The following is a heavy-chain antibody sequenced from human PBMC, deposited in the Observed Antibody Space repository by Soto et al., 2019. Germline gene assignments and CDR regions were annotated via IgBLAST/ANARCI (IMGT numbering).Heavy chain of an antibody. V-gene: IGHV4-30-2*05. CDR2: MYHSGST. Sequence: SETLSLTCAVSGGSITSGGYSWGWILQPPGQGLEWIGYMYHSGSTYYDPSLKSRVTISVDTSKNQFSLKLSSATAADTAVYYCARANILTGYYYFDYWGQGTLVTVSS. CDR3: ARANILTGYYYFDY. J-gene: IGHJ4*02. CDR1: GGSITSGGYS. D-gene: IGHD3-9*01.